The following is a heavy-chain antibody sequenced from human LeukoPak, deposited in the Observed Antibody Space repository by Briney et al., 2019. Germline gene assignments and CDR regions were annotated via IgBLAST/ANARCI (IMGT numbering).Heavy chain of an antibody. V-gene: IGHV1-2*04. D-gene: IGHD2-2*01. Sequence: ASVKVSCKASGYTFTGYYMHWVRQAPGQGLEWMGWINPNSGGTNYAQKFQGWVTMTRDTSISTAYMELSRLRSDDTAVYYCARGPSEYCSSTSCLGWFDPWGQGTLVTVSS. CDR1: GYTFTGYY. CDR3: ARGPSEYCSSTSCLGWFDP. J-gene: IGHJ5*02. CDR2: INPNSGGT.